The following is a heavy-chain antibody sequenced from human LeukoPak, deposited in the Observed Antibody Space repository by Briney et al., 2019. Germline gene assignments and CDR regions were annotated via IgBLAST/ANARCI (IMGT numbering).Heavy chain of an antibody. J-gene: IGHJ4*02. D-gene: IGHD6-19*01. Sequence: ASVKVSCKASGGTFSSYAISWVRQAPGQGLEWMGGIIPIFGTANYAQKFQGRVTITTDESTSTAYMELSSLRSEDTAVYYCASDPYSSGGLDYWGEGPLVTVSS. CDR3: ASDPYSSGGLDY. CDR1: GGTFSSYA. V-gene: IGHV1-69*05. CDR2: IIPIFGTA.